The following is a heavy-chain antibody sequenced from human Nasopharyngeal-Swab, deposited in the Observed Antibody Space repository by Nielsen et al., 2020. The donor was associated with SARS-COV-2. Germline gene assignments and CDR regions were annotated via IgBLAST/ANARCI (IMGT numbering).Heavy chain of an antibody. J-gene: IGHJ3*01. V-gene: IGHV3-9*01. CDR3: AHLAAAGP. D-gene: IGHD6-13*01. CDR1: GFPFADYA. Sequence: LKISCAASGFPFADYAIDWVRQAPGKGLEWVSGISGNCGSIGYAESVKGRLTISRDNAKNSLSLQMNSLRAEDSVLDDCAHLAAAGPWGQGTMVTVSS. CDR2: ISGNCGSI.